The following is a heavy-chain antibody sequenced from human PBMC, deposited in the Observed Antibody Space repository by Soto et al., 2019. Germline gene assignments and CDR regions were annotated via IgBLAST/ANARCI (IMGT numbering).Heavy chain of an antibody. J-gene: IGHJ3*02. CDR3: ARVERYSSSWYDAFDI. CDR1: GFTFSSYA. D-gene: IGHD6-13*01. Sequence: GGSLRLSCAASGFTFSSYAMHWVRQAPGKGLEWVAVISYDGSNKYYADSVKGRFTISRDNSKNTLYLQMNSLRAEDTALYYCARVERYSSSWYDAFDIWGQGTMVTVSS. CDR2: ISYDGSNK. V-gene: IGHV3-30-3*01.